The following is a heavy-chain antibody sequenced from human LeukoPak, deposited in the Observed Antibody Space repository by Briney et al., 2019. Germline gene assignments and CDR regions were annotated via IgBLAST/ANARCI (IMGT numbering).Heavy chain of an antibody. CDR3: ARHGSVRSPLGP. CDR2: IYATGST. Sequence: PSETLSLTCTVSGGSISSYYWSWIRQPPGKGLEWIGYIYATGSTNYNPSLKSRVTISVDTSKNQCSLNRRSVTAADTAVYYCARHGSVRSPLGPWGQGTLVTVSS. V-gene: IGHV4-4*09. D-gene: IGHD3-10*01. CDR1: GGSISSYY. J-gene: IGHJ5*02.